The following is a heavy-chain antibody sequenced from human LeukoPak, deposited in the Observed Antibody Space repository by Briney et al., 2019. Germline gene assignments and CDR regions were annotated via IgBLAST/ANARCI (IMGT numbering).Heavy chain of an antibody. CDR2: IIPIFGTA. CDR1: GGTFSSYA. Sequence: SVKVSCKASGGTFSSYAISWVRQAPGQGLEWMGRIIPIFGTANYAQKFQGRVTITTDESTSTAYMELSSLRSEDTAVYYCARDGDGFSALGYCGQGTLVTVSS. D-gene: IGHD5-24*01. J-gene: IGHJ4*02. CDR3: ARDGDGFSALGY. V-gene: IGHV1-69*05.